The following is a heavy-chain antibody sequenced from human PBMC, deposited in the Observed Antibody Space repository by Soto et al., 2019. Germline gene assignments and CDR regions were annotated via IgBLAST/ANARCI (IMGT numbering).Heavy chain of an antibody. V-gene: IGHV3-23*01. CDR2: ISGSGGST. Sequence: EVQLLESGGGLVQPGGSLRLSCAASGFTFSSYAMSWVRQAPGKGLEWVSAISGSGGSTYYADSVKGRFTISRDNSKNTLYLQMNSLRAEDTAVYYCAKDGYGDYVTPQYYFDYWGQGTLVTVSS. J-gene: IGHJ4*02. D-gene: IGHD4-17*01. CDR3: AKDGYGDYVTPQYYFDY. CDR1: GFTFSSYA.